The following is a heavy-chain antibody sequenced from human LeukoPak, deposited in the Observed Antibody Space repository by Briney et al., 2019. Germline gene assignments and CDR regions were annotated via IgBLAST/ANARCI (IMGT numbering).Heavy chain of an antibody. Sequence: GGSLRLSCAASGFTFDDYAMHWVRHAPGKGLEWVSGISWNSGSIGYADSVKGRFTISRDNAKNSLYLQMNSLRAEDTALYYCAKDLGAVVDEIDAFDIWGQGTMVTVSS. CDR2: ISWNSGSI. J-gene: IGHJ3*02. D-gene: IGHD3-22*01. V-gene: IGHV3-9*01. CDR1: GFTFDDYA. CDR3: AKDLGAVVDEIDAFDI.